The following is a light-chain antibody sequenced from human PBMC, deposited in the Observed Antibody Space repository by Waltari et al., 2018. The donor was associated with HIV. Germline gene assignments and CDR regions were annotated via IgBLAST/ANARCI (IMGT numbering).Light chain of an antibody. CDR1: VSDTAVYNF. CDR2: ETK. V-gene: IGLV2-14*01. CDR3: TAYTLNRGLL. Sequence: QSALTQPASVSGSPGQSITISCSGTVSDTAVYNFVSWYRQDPDKAPQPLLYETKRRPSGIPLRFSGSKSGNTASLTISGLQVEDEADYYCTAYTLNRGLLFGGGTQLTVL. J-gene: IGLJ3*02.